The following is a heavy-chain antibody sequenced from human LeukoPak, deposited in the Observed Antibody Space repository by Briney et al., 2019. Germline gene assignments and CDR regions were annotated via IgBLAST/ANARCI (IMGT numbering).Heavy chain of an antibody. J-gene: IGHJ6*03. D-gene: IGHD4-17*01. CDR1: GFIFGDYA. CDR2: IRSKTYGGAI. V-gene: IGHV3-49*03. CDR3: ARDQLGGDPDDYYYYYMDV. Sequence: PGGSLRLSCTTSGFIFGDYAMSWFRQAPGKGLEWVGFIRSKTYGGAIEYAASVKGRFTFSRDDSKSIAYLQMNSLKTEDTAVYCCARDQLGGDPDDYYYYYMDVWGKGTTVIVSS.